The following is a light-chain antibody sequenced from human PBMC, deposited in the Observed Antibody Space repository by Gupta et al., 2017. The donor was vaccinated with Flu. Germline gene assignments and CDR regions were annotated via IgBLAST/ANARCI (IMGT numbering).Light chain of an antibody. CDR1: QSVSSSY. CDR3: QQYGSSPPYT. CDR2: DAS. Sequence: EIVLTQSPATLSLSPGERATLSCGASQSVSSSYLAWYQQKRDLAPRLLIYDASSRASGVPDRFSGSGSGTDFTLTISRLEPEDFAVYYCQQYGSSPPYTFGQGTRLEIK. J-gene: IGKJ2*01. V-gene: IGKV3D-20*01.